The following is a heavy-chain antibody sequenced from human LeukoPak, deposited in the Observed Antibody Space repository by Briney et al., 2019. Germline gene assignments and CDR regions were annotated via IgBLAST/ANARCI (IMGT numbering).Heavy chain of an antibody. Sequence: GGSLRLSCAASGFSFTTYGMHWVRQAPLKGLEWLTAISYDGRNQNYADSVKGRFTIFRDNSQNTLYLQMNSLRAEDTALYYCVKDRTINGRSSPFDSWGQGTLVTVSS. CDR1: GFSFTTYG. V-gene: IGHV3-30*18. J-gene: IGHJ4*02. CDR3: VKDRTINGRSSPFDS. CDR2: ISYDGRNQ. D-gene: IGHD1-26*01.